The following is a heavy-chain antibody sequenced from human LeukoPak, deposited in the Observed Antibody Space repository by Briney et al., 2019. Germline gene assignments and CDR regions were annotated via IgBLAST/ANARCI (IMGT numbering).Heavy chain of an antibody. CDR2: IIPIFGTA. Sequence: GASVKVSCKASGGTFSSYAISWVRQAPGQGLEWMGGIIPIFGTANYAQKFQGRVTITADKSTSTAYMELSSLRSEDTAVYYCARSSPYYFPFDPWGQGTLVTVSS. CDR1: GGTFSSYA. D-gene: IGHD3-10*01. V-gene: IGHV1-69*06. J-gene: IGHJ5*02. CDR3: ARSSPYYFPFDP.